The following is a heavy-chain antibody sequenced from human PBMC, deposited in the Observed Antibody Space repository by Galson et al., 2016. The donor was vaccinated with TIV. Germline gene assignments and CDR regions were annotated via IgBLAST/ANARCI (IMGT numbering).Heavy chain of an antibody. V-gene: IGHV3-23*01. CDR1: GFSFRNYV. J-gene: IGHJ3*01. D-gene: IGHD1-26*01. CDR2: LSLSGAYT. CDR3: AKVGKSGDYSWDAFDV. Sequence: SLRLSCAASGFSFRNYVMSWVRLAPGKGLGWVSSLSLSGAYTYYADSVKGRFTISGDNSKYTLFLQLNSLRAEDTAIYFCAKVGKSGDYSWDAFDVWGQGTVVTVSS.